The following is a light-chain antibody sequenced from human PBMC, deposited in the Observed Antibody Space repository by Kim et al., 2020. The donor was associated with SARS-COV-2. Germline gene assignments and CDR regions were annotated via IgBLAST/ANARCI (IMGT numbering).Light chain of an antibody. J-gene: IGKJ1*01. CDR1: QDIGNS. CDR3: QQYHNYPWT. Sequence: ASVGNRITITCRASQDIGNSLTWFQEKPGRAPESLIYSVSTLESGVPSKFSGSGSGTDFTLTINSLQPEDFATYYCQQYHNYPWTFGQGTKVDIK. CDR2: SVS. V-gene: IGKV1-16*02.